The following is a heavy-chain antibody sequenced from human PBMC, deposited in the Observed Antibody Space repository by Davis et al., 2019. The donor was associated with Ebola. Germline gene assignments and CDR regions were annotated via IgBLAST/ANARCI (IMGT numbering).Heavy chain of an antibody. V-gene: IGHV1-69*13. CDR1: GYTFTGYY. Sequence: SVKVSCKASGYTFTGYYMHWVRQAPGQGLEWMGGIIPIFGTANYAQKFQGRVTITADESTSTAYMELSSLRSEDTAVYYCAREVGLYGRSFDYWGQGTLVTVSS. J-gene: IGHJ4*02. CDR3: AREVGLYGRSFDY. CDR2: IIPIFGTA. D-gene: IGHD2-2*02.